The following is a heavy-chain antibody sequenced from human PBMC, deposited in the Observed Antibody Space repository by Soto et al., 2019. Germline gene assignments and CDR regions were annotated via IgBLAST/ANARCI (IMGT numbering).Heavy chain of an antibody. CDR3: ARDRPYGDPNWFDP. D-gene: IGHD4-17*01. Sequence: GGSLRLSCAASGFTFSSYGMSWVRQATGKGLEWVANIKQDGGEKYYVDSVKGRFTISRDTSTNTLYLQMNSLTTEDTAVYYCARDRPYGDPNWFDPWGQGTLVTVSS. V-gene: IGHV3-7*01. CDR1: GFTFSSYG. CDR2: IKQDGGEK. J-gene: IGHJ5*02.